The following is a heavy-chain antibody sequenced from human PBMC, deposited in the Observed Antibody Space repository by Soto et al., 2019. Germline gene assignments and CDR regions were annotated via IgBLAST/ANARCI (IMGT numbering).Heavy chain of an antibody. Sequence: PGGYLRLSCAASGFTFGSSAMHWVRQVPGKGLEWISYISSGGTVLYYGDSVKGRFTISRDNGRNSLYLQMNSLRDADTAVYYCAHGLQFPRTRLPPFFAMAVWGPATTVTVSS. D-gene: IGHD2-21*02. CDR3: AHGLQFPRTRLPPFFAMAV. V-gene: IGHV3-48*02. J-gene: IGHJ6*02. CDR2: ISSGGTVL. CDR1: GFTFGSSA.